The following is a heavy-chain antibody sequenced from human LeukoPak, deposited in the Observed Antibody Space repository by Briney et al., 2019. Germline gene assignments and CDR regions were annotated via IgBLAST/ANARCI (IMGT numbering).Heavy chain of an antibody. CDR2: VSGSGRST. D-gene: IGHD2-8*01. V-gene: IGHV3-23*01. J-gene: IGHJ4*02. CDR1: GFNLSSYA. Sequence: GGSLRLSCAASGFNLSSYAMGWVRRAPGKGPERVSSVSGSGRSTYYTDSVKGRFTISRDNSNNTLYLHLNTLIAGDTALYYCAKQGRYRVYSAFDCWGQGALVTVSS. CDR3: AKQGRYRVYSAFDC.